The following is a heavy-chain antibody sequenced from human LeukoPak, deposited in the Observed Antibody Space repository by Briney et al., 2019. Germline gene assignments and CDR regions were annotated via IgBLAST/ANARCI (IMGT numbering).Heavy chain of an antibody. V-gene: IGHV3-53*01. CDR1: GFTVSSNY. J-gene: IGHJ4*02. D-gene: IGHD6-19*01. CDR2: IYSGGST. CDR3: ARELRYNSGRVLDY. Sequence: GGSLRLSCAASGFTVSSNYMSWVRQAPGKGLEWVSVIYSGGSTYYADSVKGRFTISRDNSKNTLYLQMNSLRAEDTAVYYCARELRYNSGRVLDYWGQGTLVTVSS.